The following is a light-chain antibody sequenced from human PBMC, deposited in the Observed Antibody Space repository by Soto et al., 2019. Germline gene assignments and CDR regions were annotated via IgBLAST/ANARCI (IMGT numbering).Light chain of an antibody. V-gene: IGKV3-15*01. Sequence: EKVMTQSPATLSVSPGERATLSCRASESVSNNLAWYQQKPGQAPRLLIYIASTRATGIPARFSGSGSGTEFTLTISSLQSEDSAIYYCQQYDNWPVTFGQGTKVEIK. J-gene: IGKJ1*01. CDR3: QQYDNWPVT. CDR2: IAS. CDR1: ESVSNN.